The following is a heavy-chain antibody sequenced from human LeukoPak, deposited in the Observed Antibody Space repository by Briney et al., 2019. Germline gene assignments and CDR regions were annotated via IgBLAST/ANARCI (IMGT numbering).Heavy chain of an antibody. CDR3: ASPIRSGCSSTSCSLDY. CDR2: ISTYNGTT. Sequence: ASVKVSCKASGDTFTSDGISWVRNGPGQGNEWMGWISTYNGTTNYAQKLQGRVTMTTDTSTSTAYMELRSLRSDDTAVYYCASPIRSGCSSTSCSLDYWGQGTLVTVSS. D-gene: IGHD2-2*01. V-gene: IGHV1-18*01. J-gene: IGHJ4*02. CDR1: GDTFTSDG.